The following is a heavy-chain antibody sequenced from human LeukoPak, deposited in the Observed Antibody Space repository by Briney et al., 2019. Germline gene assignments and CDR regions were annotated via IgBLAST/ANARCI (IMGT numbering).Heavy chain of an antibody. V-gene: IGHV3-30*18. J-gene: IGHJ4*02. D-gene: IGHD2-21*02. CDR3: AKSSDVVVTAITAHFDY. Sequence: GRSLRLSCAASGFTFSSYGMHWVRQAPGKGLEWVAVISYDGSNKYYADSVKGRFTISRDNSKNTLYLQMNSLRAEDTAVYYCAKSSDVVVTAITAHFDYWGQGTLVTVSS. CDR1: GFTFSSYG. CDR2: ISYDGSNK.